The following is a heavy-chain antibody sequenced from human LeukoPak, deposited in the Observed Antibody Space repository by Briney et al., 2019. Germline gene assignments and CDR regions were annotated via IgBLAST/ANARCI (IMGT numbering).Heavy chain of an antibody. D-gene: IGHD2-8*01. J-gene: IGHJ4*02. CDR2: IYYDGST. V-gene: IGHV4-39*01. CDR3: ARHSGLMVYAVGRYFDY. CDR1: GDSISRSSYY. Sequence: SEILSLTCSVSGDSISRSSYYWGWIRQPPGEGLEWIGTIYYDGSTYHNPSLKSRVTISVDTSKNQFSLKLSSVTAADTAVYYCARHSGLMVYAVGRYFDYWGQGTLVTVSS.